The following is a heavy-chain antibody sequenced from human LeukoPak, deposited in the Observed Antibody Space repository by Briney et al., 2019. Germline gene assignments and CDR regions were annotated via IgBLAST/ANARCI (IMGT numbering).Heavy chain of an antibody. CDR2: IYTGDSDNSDT. J-gene: IGHJ4*02. CDR1: GYKFSNHW. Sequence: GESLKISCRGSGYKFSNHWIGWVRQMPGKGLEWMGIIYTGDSDNSDTRYSPSFLGQVTISADKSISTAYLQWSSLKASDTAMYYCARLRGDYVWDYWGQGTLVTVSS. D-gene: IGHD4-17*01. CDR3: ARLRGDYVWDY. V-gene: IGHV5-51*01.